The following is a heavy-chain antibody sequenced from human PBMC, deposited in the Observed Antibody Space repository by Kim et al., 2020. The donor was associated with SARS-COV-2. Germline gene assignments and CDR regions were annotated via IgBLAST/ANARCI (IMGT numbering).Heavy chain of an antibody. CDR3: ARRPHGTYYFDY. V-gene: IGHV3-30-3*01. Sequence: GGSLRLSCAASGFTFSSYAMHWVRQAPGKGLEWVADISYDGNNKYYADSVKGRFTISRDNSKNTLYLQMNSLRAEDTAVYYCARRPHGTYYFDYWGQGTL. CDR1: GFTFSSYA. CDR2: ISYDGNNK. J-gene: IGHJ4*02.